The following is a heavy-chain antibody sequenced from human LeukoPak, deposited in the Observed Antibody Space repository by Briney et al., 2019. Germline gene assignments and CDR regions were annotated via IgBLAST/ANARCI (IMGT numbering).Heavy chain of an antibody. CDR1: GGSFSGYY. CDR2: INHSGST. Sequence: TTSETLSLTCAVYGGSFSGYYWSWIRQPPVKGLEWIGEINHSGSTNYNPPLKSRVTISVDTSKNQFSLKLSSVTAADTAVYYCARGRDCGGDCFNYWGQGTLVTVSS. D-gene: IGHD2-21*02. CDR3: ARGRDCGGDCFNY. J-gene: IGHJ4*02. V-gene: IGHV4-34*01.